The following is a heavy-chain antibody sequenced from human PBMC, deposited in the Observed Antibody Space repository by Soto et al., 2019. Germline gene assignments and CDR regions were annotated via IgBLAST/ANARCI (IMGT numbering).Heavy chain of an antibody. CDR2: ISAYNGNT. J-gene: IGHJ4*02. CDR1: GYTFTSYG. Sequence: QVQLVQSGAEVKKPGASVKVTCKASGYTFTSYGTSWVRQAPGKGLEWMGWISAYNGNTNYAQKLQGRVTMTTDAATSPAYKELRSLRSDDTAVNYCARDLSAGNCDYWGQGTLVTVSS. CDR3: ARDLSAGNCDY. D-gene: IGHD6-13*01. V-gene: IGHV1-18*01.